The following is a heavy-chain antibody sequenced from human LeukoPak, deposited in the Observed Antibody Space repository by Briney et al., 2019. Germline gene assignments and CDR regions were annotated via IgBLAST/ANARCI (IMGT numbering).Heavy chain of an antibody. J-gene: IGHJ6*02. Sequence: PGGSLRLSCAASGFTFSSYGMHWVRQAPGKGLEWVAVISYDGSNKYYADSVKGRFTISRDNSKNTLYLQMNSLRAEDTAVYYCARDATAGIKWFGEGDGMDVWGQGTTVTVSS. CDR1: GFTFSSYG. CDR2: ISYDGSNK. CDR3: ARDATAGIKWFGEGDGMDV. V-gene: IGHV3-30*03. D-gene: IGHD3-10*01.